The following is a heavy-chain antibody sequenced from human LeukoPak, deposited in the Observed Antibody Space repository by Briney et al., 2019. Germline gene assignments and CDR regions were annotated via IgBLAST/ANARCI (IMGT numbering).Heavy chain of an antibody. V-gene: IGHV3-7*01. J-gene: IGHJ4*02. Sequence: GGSLRLSCAASGFTFSTYWMNWVRQAPGKGLEWVANINQDGSVKYYVDSLKGRFTISRDNAKNSLDLQMNSLRAEDTAVYYCARPRYCSSTNCYIDYWGQGTLVTVSS. D-gene: IGHD2-2*01. CDR1: GFTFSTYW. CDR3: ARPRYCSSTNCYIDY. CDR2: INQDGSVK.